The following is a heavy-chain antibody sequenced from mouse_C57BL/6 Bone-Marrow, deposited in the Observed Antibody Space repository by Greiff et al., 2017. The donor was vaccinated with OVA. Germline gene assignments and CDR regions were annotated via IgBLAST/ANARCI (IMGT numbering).Heavy chain of an antibody. V-gene: IGHV1-64*01. Sequence: QVQLQQPGAELVKPGASVKLSCKASGYTFTSYWMHWVKQRPGQGLEWIGMIHPNSGSNNYNEKFKSKATLTVDKSSSTAYMQLSSLTSEDSAVYYCARVDYDGAWFAYWGQGTLVTVSA. CDR2: IHPNSGSN. J-gene: IGHJ3*01. D-gene: IGHD2-4*01. CDR1: GYTFTSYW. CDR3: ARVDYDGAWFAY.